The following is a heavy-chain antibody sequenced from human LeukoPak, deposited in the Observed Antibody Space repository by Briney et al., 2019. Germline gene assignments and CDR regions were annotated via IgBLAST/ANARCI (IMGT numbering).Heavy chain of an antibody. D-gene: IGHD1-26*01. Sequence: PGGSLRLSCAASRFTFSDHYMDWVRQAPGKGLEWVGRTRNKANSYTTEYAASVKGRFTISRDDSKNSLYLQMNSLKTEDTAVYYCARDSGSYYFDYWGQGTLVTVSS. CDR2: TRNKANSYTT. CDR1: RFTFSDHY. V-gene: IGHV3-72*01. J-gene: IGHJ4*02. CDR3: ARDSGSYYFDY.